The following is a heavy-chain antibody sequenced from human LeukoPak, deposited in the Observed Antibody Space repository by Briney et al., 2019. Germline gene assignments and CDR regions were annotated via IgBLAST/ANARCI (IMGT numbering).Heavy chain of an antibody. Sequence: GSLRLSCAASGFTFSSYAMQWVRQAPGKGLEWVAVISYDGSNKYYADSVKGRFTISRDNSKNTLYLQMNSLRAEDTAVYYCARAGYYYDSSGYYYHDWGQGTLVTVSS. CDR2: ISYDGSNK. CDR1: GFTFSSYA. CDR3: ARAGYYYDSSGYYYHD. J-gene: IGHJ4*02. D-gene: IGHD3-22*01. V-gene: IGHV3-30-3*01.